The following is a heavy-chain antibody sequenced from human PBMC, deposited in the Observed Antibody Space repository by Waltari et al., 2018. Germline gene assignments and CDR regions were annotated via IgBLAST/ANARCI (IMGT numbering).Heavy chain of an antibody. CDR2: IYSGGST. V-gene: IGHV3-23*03. CDR1: GFTFSSYA. Sequence: EVQLLESGGGLVRPGGSRRLPWAASGFTFSSYAMRWVRQAPGKGLEWVSVIYSGGSTYYADSVKGRFTISRDNSKNTLYLQMNSLRAEDTAVYYCAKLEVGAWRNAFDIWGQGTMVTVSS. J-gene: IGHJ3*02. CDR3: AKLEVGAWRNAFDI. D-gene: IGHD1-26*01.